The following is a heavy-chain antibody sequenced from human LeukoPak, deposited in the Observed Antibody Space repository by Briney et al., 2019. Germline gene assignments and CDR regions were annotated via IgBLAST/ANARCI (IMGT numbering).Heavy chain of an antibody. D-gene: IGHD6-19*01. J-gene: IGHJ5*02. CDR1: GCSINRYY. CDR3: ARQKRRAVAGGGWFDP. CDR2: IYYSGCT. Sequence: PSETLSLTCTVSGCSINRYYWSWIRQPPGKALEWTGYIYYSGCTSYNPSLKSRVTISLDTSKNQLSLKLSSVTGADTAVYCCARQKRRAVAGGGWFDPWGQGTLVTDCS. V-gene: IGHV4-59*01.